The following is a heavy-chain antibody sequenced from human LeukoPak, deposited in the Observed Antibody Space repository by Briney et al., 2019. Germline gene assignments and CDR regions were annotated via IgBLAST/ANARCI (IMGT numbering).Heavy chain of an antibody. V-gene: IGHV1-69*13. CDR2: IIPIFGTA. CDR3: AKCVRTNYYMDV. CDR1: GGTFSSYA. Sequence: ASVKVSCKASGGTFSSYAISWVRQAPGQGLEWMGGIIPIFGTANYAQKFQGRVTITADESTSTAYMELSSLRSEDMAVYYCAKCVRTNYYMDVWGKGTTVTVSS. D-gene: IGHD1-1*01. J-gene: IGHJ6*03.